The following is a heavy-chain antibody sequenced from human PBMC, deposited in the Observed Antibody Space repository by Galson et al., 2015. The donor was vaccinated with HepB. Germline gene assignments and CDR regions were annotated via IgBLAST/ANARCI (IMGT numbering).Heavy chain of an antibody. V-gene: IGHV3-64D*06. J-gene: IGHJ6*02. D-gene: IGHD3-3*01. Sequence: SLRLSCAASGFTFSSYAMHWVRQAPGKGLEYVSAISSNGGSTYYADSVKGRFTISRDNSKNTLYLQMSSLRAEDTAVYYCATGPDRITIFSQYYYYYGMDVWGQGTTVTVSS. CDR1: GFTFSSYA. CDR3: ATGPDRITIFSQYYYYYGMDV. CDR2: ISSNGGST.